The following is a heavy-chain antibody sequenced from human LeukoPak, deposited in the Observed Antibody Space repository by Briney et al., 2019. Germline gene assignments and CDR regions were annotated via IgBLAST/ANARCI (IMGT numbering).Heavy chain of an antibody. Sequence: SETLSLTCTVSGVSISSSNSYWGWIRQPAGKGLEWIGRIYTSGSTNYNPSLKSRVTMSVDTSKNQFSLKLSSVTAADTAVYYCARDNRYDILTAFDYWGQGTLVTVSS. CDR3: ARDNRYDILTAFDY. CDR2: IYTSGST. D-gene: IGHD3-9*01. CDR1: GVSISSSNSY. J-gene: IGHJ4*02. V-gene: IGHV4-61*02.